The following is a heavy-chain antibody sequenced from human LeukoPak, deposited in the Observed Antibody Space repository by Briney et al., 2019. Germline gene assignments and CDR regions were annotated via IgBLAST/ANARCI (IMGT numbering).Heavy chain of an antibody. CDR1: GFTFSSYE. J-gene: IGHJ6*02. Sequence: GGSLRLSCAASGFTFSSYEMNWVRQAPGKGLEWVSYISSSGSTIYYADSVKGRFTISRDNAKNSLYLQMNSLRAEDTAVYYCARRPATGMLHYYYYGMDVWGQGTTVTVSS. CDR3: ARRPATGMLHYYYYGMDV. D-gene: IGHD5-24*01. V-gene: IGHV3-48*03. CDR2: ISSSGSTI.